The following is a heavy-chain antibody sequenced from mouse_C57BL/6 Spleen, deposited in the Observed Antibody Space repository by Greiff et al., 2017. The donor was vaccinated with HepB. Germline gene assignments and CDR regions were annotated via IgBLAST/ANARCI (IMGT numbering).Heavy chain of an antibody. V-gene: IGHV1-52*01. CDR2: IDPSDSET. CDR1: GYTFTSYW. CDR3: ARADYDYDGMVY. J-gene: IGHJ4*01. D-gene: IGHD2-13*01. Sequence: VQLQQSGAELVRPGSSVKLSCKASGYTFTSYWMHWVKQRPIQGLEWIGNIDPSDSETHYNQKFKDKATLTVDKSSSTAYMQRSSLTSEDSAVYYCARADYDYDGMVYWGQGTSVTVSS.